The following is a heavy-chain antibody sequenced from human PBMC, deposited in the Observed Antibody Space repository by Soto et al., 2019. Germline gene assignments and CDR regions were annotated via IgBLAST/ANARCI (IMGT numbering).Heavy chain of an antibody. CDR3: ARGNIGYCSGGSCYADAFDI. J-gene: IGHJ3*02. V-gene: IGHV3-20*01. CDR1: GFTFDDSG. D-gene: IGHD2-15*01. Sequence: GSLRLSCAASGFTFDDSGMSWVRQAPGKGLEWVFGINWNGGSTGYADSVKGRFTISRDNAKNSLYLQMNSLRAEDTALYHCARGNIGYCSGGSCYADAFDIWGQGTMVTVSS. CDR2: INWNGGST.